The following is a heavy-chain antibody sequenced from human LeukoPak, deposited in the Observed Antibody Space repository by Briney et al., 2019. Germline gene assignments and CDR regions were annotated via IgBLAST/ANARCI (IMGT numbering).Heavy chain of an antibody. CDR1: GFTFSSYS. J-gene: IGHJ1*01. V-gene: IGHV3-21*01. CDR3: ARDPFLEGFQH. Sequence: PGGSLRLSCVASGFTFSSYSLNWVRQAPGKGLEWVSSISFTSSYKYYADSVKGRFTISRDNAKNSLYLQMNSLRAEDTAVYYCARDPFLEGFQHWGQGTLVTVSS. D-gene: IGHD3-3*01. CDR2: ISFTSSYK.